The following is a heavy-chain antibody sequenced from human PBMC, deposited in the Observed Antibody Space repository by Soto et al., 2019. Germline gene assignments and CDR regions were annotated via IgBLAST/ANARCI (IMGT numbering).Heavy chain of an antibody. D-gene: IGHD7-27*01. J-gene: IGHJ5*02. V-gene: IGHV3-23*01. CDR2: VSASGGTT. CDR3: AKAWGWFDP. CDR1: GFTFTSYA. Sequence: EVQLLESGGGLVEPGGSLRLSCAASGFTFTSYAMSWVHQAPGKGLEWVSAVSASGGTTYYADSVKGRFTISRDKSKNTLYLQMSSLRDEDTAVYFCAKAWGWFDPWGQGTLVTVSS.